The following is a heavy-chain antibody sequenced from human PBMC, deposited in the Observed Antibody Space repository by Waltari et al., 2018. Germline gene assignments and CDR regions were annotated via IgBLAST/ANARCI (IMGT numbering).Heavy chain of an antibody. CDR2: IYYSGST. Sequence: QVQLQESGPGLVKPSETLSLTCTVSGGSISSYYWSWIRQPPGKGLEWIGYIYYSGSTNYNPSRKSRVTISVDTSKNQFSLKLSSVTAADTAVYYCARVGSSSRAAFDIWGQGTMVTVSS. V-gene: IGHV4-59*01. D-gene: IGHD6-6*01. CDR3: ARVGSSSRAAFDI. J-gene: IGHJ3*02. CDR1: GGSISSYY.